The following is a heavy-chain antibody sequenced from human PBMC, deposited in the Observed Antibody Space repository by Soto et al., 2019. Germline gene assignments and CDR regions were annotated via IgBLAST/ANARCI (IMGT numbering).Heavy chain of an antibody. Sequence: QVQLVQSGAEVKKPGSSVKVSCQASGGTFRRYAISWVRQAPGQGLEWMGGIIPIFGTANYAQKFQGRVTITADESTSTAYMELSSLRSEDTAVHYCARAEAENYYSSGYYFPFDYWGQGTLVTVSS. V-gene: IGHV1-69*01. J-gene: IGHJ4*02. CDR1: GGTFRRYA. D-gene: IGHD3-22*01. CDR3: ARAEAENYYSSGYYFPFDY. CDR2: IIPIFGTA.